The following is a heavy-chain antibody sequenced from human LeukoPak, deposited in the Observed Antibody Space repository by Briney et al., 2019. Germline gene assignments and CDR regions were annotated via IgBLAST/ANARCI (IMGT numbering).Heavy chain of an antibody. J-gene: IGHJ4*02. D-gene: IGHD3-3*01. V-gene: IGHV3-7*01. Sequence: PGGSLRLSCAASGFTYSSYWMTWVRQAPGKGLEWVANVSPDGSEKYFVDSVKGRFTISRDNTKNSLYLQMSSLRAEDTAVYSCARVLRGGMSGYAFDYWGQGTLLTVSS. CDR2: VSPDGSEK. CDR1: GFTYSSYW. CDR3: ARVLRGGMSGYAFDY.